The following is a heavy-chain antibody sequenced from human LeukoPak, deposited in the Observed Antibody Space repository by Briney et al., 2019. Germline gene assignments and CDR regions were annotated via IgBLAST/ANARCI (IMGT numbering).Heavy chain of an antibody. CDR3: ARQPLDYGFLDY. D-gene: IGHD4-17*01. CDR1: GGSISIHY. Sequence: PSETLPLTCTVSGGSISIHYWSWIRQPAGKGLEWIGRIYASGSPNYNPSLKSRVTMSLDTSTNQFSLKLSSVTAADTAVYYCARQPLDYGFLDYWGQGTLVTVSS. V-gene: IGHV4-4*07. CDR2: IYASGSP. J-gene: IGHJ4*02.